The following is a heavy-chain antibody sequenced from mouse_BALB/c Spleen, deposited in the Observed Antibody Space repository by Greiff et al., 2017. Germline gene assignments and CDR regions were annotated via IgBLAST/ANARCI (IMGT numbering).Heavy chain of an antibody. CDR2: IAPGSGST. CDR1: GYTFTSYW. J-gene: IGHJ4*01. CDR3: ARYGAMDY. V-gene: IGHV1S41*01. Sequence: DLVKPGASVKLSCKASGYTFTSYWINWIKQRPGQGLEWIGRIAPGSGSTYYNEMFKGKATLTVDTSSSTAYIQLSSLSSEDSAVYFCARYGAMDYWGQGTSVTVSS. D-gene: IGHD1-1*01.